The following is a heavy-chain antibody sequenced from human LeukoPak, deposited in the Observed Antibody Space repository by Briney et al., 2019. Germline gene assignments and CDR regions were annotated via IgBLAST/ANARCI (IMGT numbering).Heavy chain of an antibody. D-gene: IGHD1-1*01. Sequence: PGGSLRLSCAASGFPLGLRAIHWLRHARGRGLEWGAFILFDGTNKYYADSVQGRLTISRDNSKNTLYLQMNSLRPEDAAVYHCARDSGGITTLDVFDYWGQGALVAVSS. V-gene: IGHV3-30*01. CDR2: ILFDGTNK. J-gene: IGHJ4*02. CDR1: GFPLGLRA. CDR3: ARDSGGITTLDVFDY.